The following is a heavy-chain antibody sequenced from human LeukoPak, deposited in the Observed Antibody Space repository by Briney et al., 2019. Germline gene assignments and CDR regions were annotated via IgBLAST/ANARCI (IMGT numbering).Heavy chain of an antibody. CDR3: AKDRYIVVVPAAPSEYFQH. Sequence: GSLRLSCAASGFTFSSYAMSWVRQAPGKGLEWVSAISGSGGSTYYADSVKGRFTISRDNSKNTLYLQMNSLRAEDTAVYYCAKDRYIVVVPAAPSEYFQHWGQGTLVTVSS. D-gene: IGHD2-2*01. V-gene: IGHV3-23*01. J-gene: IGHJ1*01. CDR2: ISGSGGST. CDR1: GFTFSSYA.